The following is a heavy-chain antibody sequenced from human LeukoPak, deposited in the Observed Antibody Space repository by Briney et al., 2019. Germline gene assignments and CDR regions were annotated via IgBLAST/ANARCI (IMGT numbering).Heavy chain of an antibody. Sequence: GESLKISCKGSGYSFTSYWIGWVRQMPGKGLEWMGIIYPGDSDTRYSPSFQGQVTISADKSISTAYLQWSSLKASDTAMYYCARLLGLNIRTPDDEAFDVWGQGTTVTVSS. CDR2: IYPGDSDT. V-gene: IGHV5-51*01. D-gene: IGHD2/OR15-2a*01. J-gene: IGHJ3*01. CDR1: GYSFTSYW. CDR3: ARLLGLNIRTPDDEAFDV.